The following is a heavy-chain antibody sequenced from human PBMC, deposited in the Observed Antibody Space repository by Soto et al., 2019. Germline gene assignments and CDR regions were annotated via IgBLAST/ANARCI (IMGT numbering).Heavy chain of an antibody. CDR2: INHSGST. V-gene: IGHV4-34*01. CDR1: GGSFSGYY. J-gene: IGHJ6*03. CDR3: ARGNVYYYYMDV. Sequence: SETLSLTCAVYGGSFSGYYWSWIRQPPGKGLEWIGEINHSGSTNYNPSLKSRVTISVDTSKNQFSLKLSSVTAADTAVYYCARGNVYYYYMDVWGKGTTVTVSS.